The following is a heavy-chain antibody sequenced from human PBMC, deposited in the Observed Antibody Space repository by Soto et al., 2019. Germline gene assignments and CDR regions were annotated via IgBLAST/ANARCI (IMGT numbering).Heavy chain of an antibody. V-gene: IGHV3-48*01. CDR1: GFTFSSYS. D-gene: IGHD5-12*01. CDR3: ARSGSGYDFAYYYYYYMDV. Sequence: ESGGGLVQPGGSLRLSCAASGFTFSSYSMNWVRQAPGKGLEWVSYISSSSTIYYADSVKGRFTISRDNAKNSLYLQMNSLRAEDTAVYYCARSGSGYDFAYYYYYYMDVWGKGTTVTVSS. J-gene: IGHJ6*03. CDR2: ISSSSTI.